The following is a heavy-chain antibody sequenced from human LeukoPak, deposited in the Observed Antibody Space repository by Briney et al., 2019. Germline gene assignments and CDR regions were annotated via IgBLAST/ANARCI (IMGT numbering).Heavy chain of an antibody. CDR3: ARLTTVTTTY. D-gene: IGHD4-11*01. V-gene: IGHV3-23*01. CDR2: ISHSGAST. CDR1: GFTFSDNA. J-gene: IGHJ4*02. Sequence: PRGSLRLSCAASGFTFSDNAMSWVRQAPGKGLEWVSGISHSGASTYYADSVKGRFTISRDNSKNTLYAQMSSLRAEDTAVYYCARLTTVTTTYWGQGTLVTVSS.